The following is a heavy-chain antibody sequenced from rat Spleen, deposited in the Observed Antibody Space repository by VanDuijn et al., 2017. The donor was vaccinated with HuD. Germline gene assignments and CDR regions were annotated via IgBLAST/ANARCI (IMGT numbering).Heavy chain of an antibody. CDR2: ITNARGTT. D-gene: IGHD1-12*02. V-gene: IGHV5-31*01. Sequence: EVQLVESGGGLVQPGRSLKLSCVASGFTFNNYWMTWIRQAPGKGLEWVASITNARGTTYYPDSVKGRFTISRDIVENTLYLQMSSLRSEDTATYYCIIDRRYYDDSYVMDAWGQGTSVTVSS. CDR3: IIDRRYYDDSYVMDA. J-gene: IGHJ4*01. CDR1: GFTFNNYW.